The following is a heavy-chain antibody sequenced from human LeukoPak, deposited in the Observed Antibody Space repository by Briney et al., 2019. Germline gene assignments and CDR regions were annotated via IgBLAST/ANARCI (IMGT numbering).Heavy chain of an antibody. CDR1: GYTFTGYA. Sequence: ASVKVSCKASGYTFTGYAKHWVRQAPGQGLEWMGWINPEKRDTGYAHKFQGRVTMTSDTSISTAYMELSSLRSDDTAVHYCAKKVRGPSHPLDFWGQGTLVTVSS. CDR2: INPEKRDT. V-gene: IGHV1-2*02. D-gene: IGHD5-12*01. CDR3: AKKVRGPSHPLDF. J-gene: IGHJ4*02.